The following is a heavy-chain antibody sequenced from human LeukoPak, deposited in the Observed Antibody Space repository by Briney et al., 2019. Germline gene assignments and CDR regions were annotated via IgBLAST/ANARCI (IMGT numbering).Heavy chain of an antibody. CDR1: GFTFSEHY. V-gene: IGHV3-72*01. J-gene: IGHJ4*02. Sequence: PGGSLRLSCAASGFTFSEHYMDWVRQAPGKGLEWIGRTRNKANSYSTEYAASVKGRLTISRDESKNSLYLQMSSLKTEDTAVYFCARGVTATIRRPYFDYWGQGTLVTVSS. D-gene: IGHD5-24*01. CDR2: TRNKANSYST. CDR3: ARGVTATIRRPYFDY.